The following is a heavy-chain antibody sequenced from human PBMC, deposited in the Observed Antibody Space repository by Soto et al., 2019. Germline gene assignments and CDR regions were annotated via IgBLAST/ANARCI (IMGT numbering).Heavy chain of an antibody. D-gene: IGHD3-10*01. Sequence: QVQLVESGGGLVKPGGSLRLSCAVSGFNFSDYYMTWIRQAPGKGLEWISYISTNSRYIKYADSIKGRFTISRDNAKSSLYLQMNSLRAEDTAIYYCARGLGGSYFFAYWGQGTLVTVSS. V-gene: IGHV3-11*06. CDR3: ARGLGGSYFFAY. CDR1: GFNFSDYY. J-gene: IGHJ4*02. CDR2: ISTNSRYI.